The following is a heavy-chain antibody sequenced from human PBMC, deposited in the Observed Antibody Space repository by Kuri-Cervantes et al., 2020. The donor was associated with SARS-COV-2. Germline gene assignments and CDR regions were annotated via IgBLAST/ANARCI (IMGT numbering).Heavy chain of an antibody. CDR3: ARGRIMITFGGVEPFDY. J-gene: IGHJ4*02. Sequence: GESLKISCAASGFTFSSYAMHWVRQAPGKGLEWVAVISYDGSNKYYADSVKGRFTISRDNSKNTLYLQMNSLRAEDTAVYYCARGRIMITFGGVEPFDYWGQGTLVTVSS. V-gene: IGHV3-30-3*01. D-gene: IGHD3-16*01. CDR2: ISYDGSNK. CDR1: GFTFSSYA.